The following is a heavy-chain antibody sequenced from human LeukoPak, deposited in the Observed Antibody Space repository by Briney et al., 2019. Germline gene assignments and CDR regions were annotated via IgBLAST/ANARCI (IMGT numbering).Heavy chain of an antibody. CDR1: GYTFTSYA. D-gene: IGHD6-13*01. J-gene: IGHJ3*02. CDR3: ARDKGYSSSYDAFDI. V-gene: IGHV1-3*01. CDR2: INAGNGNT. Sequence: ASMKVSCKASGYTFTSYAMHWVRQAPGQRLEWMGRINAGNGNTKYSQKFQGRVTITRDTSASTAYMELSSLRSEDTAVYYCARDKGYSSSYDAFDIWGQGTMVTVSS.